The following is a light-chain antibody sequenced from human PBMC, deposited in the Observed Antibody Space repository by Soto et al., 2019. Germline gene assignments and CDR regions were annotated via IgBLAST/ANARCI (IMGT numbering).Light chain of an antibody. CDR3: QHYSTVWA. CDR2: DAS. V-gene: IGKV1-5*01. CDR1: QSISTG. J-gene: IGKJ1*01. Sequence: DIPMTQSPSTLSSSVGDRVNITCRASQSISTGLAWYQQKPGKAPNLLIYDASTLESGVPSRFSGSGSGTEFTLTISSLQPDDFATYYCQHYSTVWAVGQGTKVDIK.